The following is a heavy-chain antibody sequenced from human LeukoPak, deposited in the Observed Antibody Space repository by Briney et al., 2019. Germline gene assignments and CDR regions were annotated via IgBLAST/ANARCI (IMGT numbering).Heavy chain of an antibody. Sequence: SETLSLTCTVSGGSISSYYWSWIRQPPGKGLEWIGYMYYSGSTNYNPSTNYNPSLKSRVTISVDTSKNQFSLKLSSVTAADTAVYYCVRHSGWYFGYWGQGTLVTVSS. D-gene: IGHD6-19*01. CDR1: GGSISSYY. J-gene: IGHJ4*02. CDR3: VRHSGWYFGY. CDR2: MYYSGST. V-gene: IGHV4-59*08.